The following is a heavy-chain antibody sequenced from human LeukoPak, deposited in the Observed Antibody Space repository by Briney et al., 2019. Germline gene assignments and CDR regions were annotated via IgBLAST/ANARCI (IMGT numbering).Heavy chain of an antibody. CDR1: GGSISSYY. V-gene: IGHV4-59*01. J-gene: IGHJ5*02. CDR3: ARDRRFWSVGFFDP. CDR2: IYYSGST. D-gene: IGHD3-3*01. Sequence: SSETLSLTCTVSGGSISSYYWSWIRQPPGKGLEWIGYIYYSGSTNYNPSLKSRVTISVDTSKNQFSLKLSSVTAADTAVYYCARDRRFWSVGFFDPWGQGTLATVSS.